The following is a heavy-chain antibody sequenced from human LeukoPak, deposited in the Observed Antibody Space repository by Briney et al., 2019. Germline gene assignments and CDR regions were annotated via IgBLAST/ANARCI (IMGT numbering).Heavy chain of an antibody. CDR2: ISGSGGST. CDR1: GFTFSSYA. CDR3: AKGSRKWLVPGDYFDY. Sequence: GGSLRLSCAASGFTFSSYAMSWVRQAPGKGLGWVSAISGSGGSTYYADSVKGRFTISRDNSKNTLYLQMNSLRAEDTAVYYCAKGSRKWLVPGDYFDYWGQGTLVTVSS. D-gene: IGHD6-19*01. V-gene: IGHV3-23*01. J-gene: IGHJ4*02.